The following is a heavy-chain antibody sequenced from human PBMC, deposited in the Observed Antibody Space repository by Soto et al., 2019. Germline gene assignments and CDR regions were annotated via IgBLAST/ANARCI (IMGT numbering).Heavy chain of an antibody. J-gene: IGHJ4*02. CDR1: GGSISSGDYY. V-gene: IGHV4-30-4*01. D-gene: IGHD1-26*01. CDR3: ARANLGYYTYYFDY. CDR2: IYYSGST. Sequence: PSETLSLTCTVSGGSISSGDYYWSWIRQPPGKGLEWIGYIYYSGSTYYNPSLKSRVTISVDTSKNQFSLKLSSVTAADTAVYYCARANLGYYTYYFDYWGQGTLVTVSS.